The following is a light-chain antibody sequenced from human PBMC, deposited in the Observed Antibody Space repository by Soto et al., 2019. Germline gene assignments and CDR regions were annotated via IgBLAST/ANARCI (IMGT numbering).Light chain of an antibody. J-gene: IGKJ2*01. Sequence: DIQMTQSPSTLSASVGDRVTITCRASQSISSWLAWYQQKPGKAPKLLIYDASSLESGVPSRFSGSESGTEFNLTISSLQPDDFATYYCQQYNSYSMYTFGQGTKLEIK. CDR2: DAS. CDR3: QQYNSYSMYT. CDR1: QSISSW. V-gene: IGKV1-5*01.